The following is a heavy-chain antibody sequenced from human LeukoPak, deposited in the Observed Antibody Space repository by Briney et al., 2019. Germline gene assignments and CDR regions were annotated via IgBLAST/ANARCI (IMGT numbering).Heavy chain of an antibody. D-gene: IGHD3-10*01. Sequence: SETLSLTCTVSGYSISSGYYWGWIRQPPGKGLEWIGSIYHSGSTYYNPSLKSRVTISVDTSKNQFSLKLSSVTAADTAVYYCARDFTMVRGVYDYWGQGTLVTVSS. CDR2: IYHSGST. CDR1: GYSISSGYY. V-gene: IGHV4-38-2*02. J-gene: IGHJ4*02. CDR3: ARDFTMVRGVYDY.